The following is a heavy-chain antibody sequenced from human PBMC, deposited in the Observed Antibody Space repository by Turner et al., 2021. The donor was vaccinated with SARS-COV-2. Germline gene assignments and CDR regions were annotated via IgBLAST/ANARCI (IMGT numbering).Heavy chain of an antibody. CDR1: GGSISSSSYY. J-gene: IGHJ2*01. CDR2: IYDSGIT. CDR3: ARHPYYYDSSGLYWYFDL. D-gene: IGHD3-22*01. Sequence: QLQLQESGPGLVKPSETQSLTCTVSGGSISSSSYYWGWIRQPPGKGLEWIGSIYDSGITYYNPSLKGRVTISVDTSKNQFSLKLSSVTAADTAVYDCARHPYYYDSSGLYWYFDLWGRGTLVTVSS. V-gene: IGHV4-39*01.